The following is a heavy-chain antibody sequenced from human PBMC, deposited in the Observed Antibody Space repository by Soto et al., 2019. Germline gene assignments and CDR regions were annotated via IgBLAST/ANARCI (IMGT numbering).Heavy chain of an antibody. CDR1: GLTFSRYA. V-gene: IGHV3-23*01. CDR2: ISGSGGST. D-gene: IGHD1-26*01. Sequence: EVQLLESGGGLVQPGGSLRLSCAASGLTFSRYAMSWVRQAPGKGLEWVSVISGSGGSTYYADSVKGRFTISRDNSKNTLYLQMNSLRAEDTAVYYGAKRGSGSQFDYWGQGTLVTVSS. J-gene: IGHJ4*02. CDR3: AKRGSGSQFDY.